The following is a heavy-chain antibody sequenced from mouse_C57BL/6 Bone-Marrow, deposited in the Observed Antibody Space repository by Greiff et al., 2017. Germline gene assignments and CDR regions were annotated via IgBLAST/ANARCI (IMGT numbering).Heavy chain of an antibody. CDR1: GYTFTSYW. Sequence: VLLLQPGAELVLPGASVKLSCTASGYTFTSYWMHWVKQPPGQGLEWIGEIDHSASYSTYNYNFRDKSTLTVDKSTSTAYMQLSSLTSEDSAVYYCATLVYFDYWGQGTTLTVSS. CDR2: IDHSASYS. CDR3: ATLVYFDY. V-gene: IGHV1-69*01. J-gene: IGHJ2*01.